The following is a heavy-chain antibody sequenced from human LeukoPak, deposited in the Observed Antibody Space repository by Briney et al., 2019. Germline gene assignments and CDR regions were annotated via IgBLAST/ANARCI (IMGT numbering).Heavy chain of an antibody. CDR2: VYDSGSA. V-gene: IGHV4-39*01. Sequence: PSETLSLTCTVSGGSTSNSHFYWGWIRQTPGKGLEWIGSVYDSGSAYHNPSITSRVTISVDVSKNQFSLNLRSVTAADTAVYYCARQGRGCSSSSCYSDWGQGTLVTVSS. CDR1: GGSTSNSHFY. D-gene: IGHD2-2*01. J-gene: IGHJ4*02. CDR3: ARQGRGCSSSSCYSD.